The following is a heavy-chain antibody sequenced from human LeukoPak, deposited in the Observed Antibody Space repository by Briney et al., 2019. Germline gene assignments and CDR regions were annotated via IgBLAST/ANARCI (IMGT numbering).Heavy chain of an antibody. CDR3: VMLFMGSTNWPDY. J-gene: IGHJ4*02. Sequence: GGSLRLSCAASGFTFISYTMTWVRQAPGKGLEWVSSISSSSSYIYYADSVRGRFTISRDNAKRSLFLRLNSLRAEDTAVYYCVMLFMGSTNWPDYWGQGTLVTVSS. D-gene: IGHD6-13*01. CDR1: GFTFISYT. CDR2: ISSSSSYI. V-gene: IGHV3-21*01.